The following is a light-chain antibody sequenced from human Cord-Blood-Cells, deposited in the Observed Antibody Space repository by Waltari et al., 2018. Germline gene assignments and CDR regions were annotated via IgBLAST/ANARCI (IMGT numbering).Light chain of an antibody. Sequence: DIQIHQPPSSLSASVGARVTIPCRASQSISSYLNWYQQKPGKAPKLLIYAASSLQSGVPSRFSGSGSGTDFTLTISSLQPEDFATYYCQQSYSTPLTFGGGTKVEIK. CDR2: AAS. CDR3: QQSYSTPLT. CDR1: QSISSY. V-gene: IGKV1-39*01. J-gene: IGKJ4*01.